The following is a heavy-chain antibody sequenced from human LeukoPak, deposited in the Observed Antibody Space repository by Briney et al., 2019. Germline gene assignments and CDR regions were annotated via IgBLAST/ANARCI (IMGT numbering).Heavy chain of an antibody. J-gene: IGHJ3*01. D-gene: IGHD2-2*01. Sequence: ASVKVTCKASGYTFTSYAMNWVRQAPGQGLEWMGWINTNTGNPTYAQGFTGRFVFSLDTSVSTAYLQISSLKAEDTAVYYCARDHVKLGSSFHPFDAFDVWGQGTLVTVSS. V-gene: IGHV7-4-1*02. CDR1: GYTFTSYA. CDR2: INTNTGNP. CDR3: ARDHVKLGSSFHPFDAFDV.